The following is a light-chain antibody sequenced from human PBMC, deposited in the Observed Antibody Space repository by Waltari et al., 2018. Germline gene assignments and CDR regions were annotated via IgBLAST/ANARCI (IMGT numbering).Light chain of an antibody. CDR3: SSFVGGTTYLL. Sequence: QSALTQPASVSRSPGRSIPISRLVCGSFVPWYQQPPGKAPKLMIYDDIRRPSGVSNRFSASKSDNTASLTISGLQADDEAVYYCSSFVGGTTYLLIGGGTRLTVL. CDR1: GSF. V-gene: IGLV2-23*01. J-gene: IGLJ2*01. CDR2: DDI.